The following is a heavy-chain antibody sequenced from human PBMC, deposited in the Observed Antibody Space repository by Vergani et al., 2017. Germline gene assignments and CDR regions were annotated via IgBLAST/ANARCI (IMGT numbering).Heavy chain of an antibody. J-gene: IGHJ4*02. CDR2: IYYSGST. Sequence: QVQLQESGPGLVKPSETLSLTCTVSGGSISSYYWSWIRQPPGKGLEWIGYIYYSGSTNYNPSLKSRVTISVDTSKNQFSLKLSSVTAADTAVYYCARGAAAPFLEWLVRPTFDYWGQGTLVTVSS. V-gene: IGHV4-59*12. D-gene: IGHD3-3*01. CDR1: GGSISSYY. CDR3: ARGAAAPFLEWLVRPTFDY.